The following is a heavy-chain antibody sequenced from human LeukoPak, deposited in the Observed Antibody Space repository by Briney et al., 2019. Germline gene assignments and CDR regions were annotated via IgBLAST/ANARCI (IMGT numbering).Heavy chain of an antibody. Sequence: GGSLRLSCAASGFTFSTFGMIWVRQAPGKGLDWVSSISSGSYIYYADSVKGRFTISRDNAKNSLYLQMNSLRAEDTAVYYCARDSLLWFGDNPTRTLDYWGQGTLVTVSS. D-gene: IGHD3-10*01. CDR2: ISSGSYI. CDR1: GFTFSTFG. CDR3: ARDSLLWFGDNPTRTLDY. V-gene: IGHV3-21*01. J-gene: IGHJ4*02.